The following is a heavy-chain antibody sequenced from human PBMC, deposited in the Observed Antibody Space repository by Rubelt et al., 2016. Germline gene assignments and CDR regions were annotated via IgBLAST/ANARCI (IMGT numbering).Heavy chain of an antibody. CDR3: TRSHYFLGY. Sequence: EVQLVESGGALVQPGGSLRLSCVASGDTFSKYWMAWVRQAPGKGPEWVANINEDGSEKYYVDSLKGRFTISRDNGQNSLYLQLFCLSAEETGVDCCTRSHYFLGYWCQGTRVTVSS. V-gene: IGHV3-7*04. J-gene: IGHJ4*02. CDR1: GDTFSKYW. CDR2: INEDGSEK.